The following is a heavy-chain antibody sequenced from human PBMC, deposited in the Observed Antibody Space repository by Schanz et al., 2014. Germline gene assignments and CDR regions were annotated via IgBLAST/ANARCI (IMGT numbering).Heavy chain of an antibody. D-gene: IGHD5-12*01. J-gene: IGHJ3*02. CDR2: INPSVRGT. Sequence: QVQLVQSGTEVKKPGASVKVSCKASGYTFVSYSMHWVRQAPGQGLEWMGIINPSVRGTHFAREFQGRGTVTTDTSTSTAYMELRSLRSDDTAVYYCARGGGPEDVFDIWGQGTILTVSS. CDR3: ARGGGPEDVFDI. V-gene: IGHV1-46*01. CDR1: GYTFVSYS.